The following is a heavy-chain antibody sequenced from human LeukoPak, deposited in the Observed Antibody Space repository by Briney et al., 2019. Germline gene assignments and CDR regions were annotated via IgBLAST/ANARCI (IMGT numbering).Heavy chain of an antibody. CDR1: GFTFSSYG. J-gene: IGHJ4*02. CDR2: ISYDGSNK. CDR3: AKGWGIAAAGVDY. V-gene: IGHV3-30*18. Sequence: PGGSLRLSCAASGFTFSSYGMHGVRQAPGKGLEWVAVISYDGSNKYYADSVKGRFTISRDNSKNTLYLQMNSLRAEDTAVYYCAKGWGIAAAGVDYWGQGTLVTVSS. D-gene: IGHD6-13*01.